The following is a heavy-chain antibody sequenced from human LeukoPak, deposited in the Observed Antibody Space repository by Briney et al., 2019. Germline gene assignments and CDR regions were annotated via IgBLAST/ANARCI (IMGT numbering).Heavy chain of an antibody. CDR1: GYTFTSYG. V-gene: IGHV1-18*01. CDR2: ISAYNGNT. CDR3: ARDPRGKWELLGD. D-gene: IGHD1-26*01. J-gene: IGHJ4*02. Sequence: ASVKASCKASGYTFTSYGFSWVRQAPGQGLEWMGWISAYNGNTNYARKLQGRVTMTTDTSTSTAYMELRSLRSDDTAVYYCARDPRGKWELLGDWGQGTLVTVSS.